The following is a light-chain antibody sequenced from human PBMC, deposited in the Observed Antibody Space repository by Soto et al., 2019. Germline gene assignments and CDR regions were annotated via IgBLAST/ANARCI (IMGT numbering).Light chain of an antibody. Sequence: EIVLTQSPGTLSLSPGERVTLSCRASQSVRSSFLAWYQQKPGQAPRLRIYGASSRATGIPDRFSGSGSGTDFTLTISRLEPEDFAVYYCQQYGSSPVAFGQGTRVEIK. CDR2: GAS. CDR1: QSVRSSF. CDR3: QQYGSSPVA. J-gene: IGKJ1*01. V-gene: IGKV3-20*01.